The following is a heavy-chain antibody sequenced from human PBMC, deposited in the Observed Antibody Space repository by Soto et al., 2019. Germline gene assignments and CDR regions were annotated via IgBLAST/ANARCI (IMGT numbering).Heavy chain of an antibody. V-gene: IGHV1-18*01. D-gene: IGHD6-19*01. CDR2: INSYNGNT. J-gene: IGHJ5*02. CDR3: AREPVAGIWFDP. Sequence: QVQLVQSGAEVKKPGASVKVSCKASGYTFTSYGISWVRQAPGQGLEWMGWINSYNGNTNYAQQLQGRVTMTTDTPTRPADMEPRSLRSDQTAVYYVAREPVAGIWFDPWGQGTLVTVSS. CDR1: GYTFTSYG.